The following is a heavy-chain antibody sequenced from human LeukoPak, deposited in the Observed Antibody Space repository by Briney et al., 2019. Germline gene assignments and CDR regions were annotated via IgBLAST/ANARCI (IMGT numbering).Heavy chain of an antibody. Sequence: SETLSLTCTVSGGSISTGSYYWSWIRQPAGKGLEWIGRIYTSGSTNYNPSLKSRVIISVDTSKNQFSLKLSSVTAADTAVYYCARTMVRGSGNWSDPWGQGTLVTVSS. CDR1: GGSISTGSYY. CDR2: IYTSGST. V-gene: IGHV4-61*02. CDR3: ARTMVRGSGNWSDP. D-gene: IGHD3-10*01. J-gene: IGHJ5*02.